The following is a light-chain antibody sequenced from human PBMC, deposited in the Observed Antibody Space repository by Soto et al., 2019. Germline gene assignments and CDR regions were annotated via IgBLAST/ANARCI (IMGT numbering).Light chain of an antibody. CDR2: DAS. J-gene: IGKJ2*01. CDR3: QQYNSYLYT. CDR1: QSISSW. Sequence: DIQMTQSPSTLSASVGDRVTITCRASQSISSWLAWYQQKPGKAPKLLIYDASSLESGVPSRFSGSGSGTEFTLNISSLQPDDFATYYCQQYNSYLYTFGQGTKLESK. V-gene: IGKV1-5*01.